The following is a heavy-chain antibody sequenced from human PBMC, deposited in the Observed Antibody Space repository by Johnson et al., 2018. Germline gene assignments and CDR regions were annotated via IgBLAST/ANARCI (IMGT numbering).Heavy chain of an antibody. CDR3: ARGIDYYDSSGYYYDYYYYYGMDV. Sequence: QVQLVQSGGGVVQXGRSLRLSCAASGFTFSSYGMHWVRHAPGKGLEWVAVISYDGSNKYYADSVKGRFTISRDKSKNTLYLQMNSLRAEDTAVYYCARGIDYYDSSGYYYDYYYYYGMDVWGQGTTVTVSS. CDR1: GFTFSSYG. J-gene: IGHJ6*02. V-gene: IGHV3-30*03. D-gene: IGHD3-22*01. CDR2: ISYDGSNK.